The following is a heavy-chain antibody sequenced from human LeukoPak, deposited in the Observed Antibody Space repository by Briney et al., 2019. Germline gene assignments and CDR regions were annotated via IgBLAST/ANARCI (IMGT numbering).Heavy chain of an antibody. CDR2: IDPSDSYT. Sequence: HGESLRISCQTSGYTFTNYWITWVRQMPGKGLEWMGRIDPSDSYTNYRPSFEGHVTFSTDKSTATVYLQWSSLEASDPAIYYCARLSNPYCSGGTCSPTPFDSWGQGTLVTVSS. V-gene: IGHV5-10-1*01. CDR3: ARLSNPYCSGGTCSPTPFDS. D-gene: IGHD2-15*01. CDR1: GYTFTNYW. J-gene: IGHJ4*02.